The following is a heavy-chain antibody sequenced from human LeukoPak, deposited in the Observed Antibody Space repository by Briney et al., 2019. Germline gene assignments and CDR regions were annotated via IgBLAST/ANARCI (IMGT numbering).Heavy chain of an antibody. CDR1: GFTFSSYG. Sequence: PGGSLRLSCAASGFTFSSYGMHWVRQAPGMGLEWVAIISYDGSNKYYADSVKGRFTISRDNSRNTLYLQMNSLRAEDTALYYCAKVRVDAYVSPNDYWGQGTLVTVS. CDR2: ISYDGSNK. CDR3: AKVRVDAYVSPNDY. V-gene: IGHV3-30*18. D-gene: IGHD3-16*01. J-gene: IGHJ4*02.